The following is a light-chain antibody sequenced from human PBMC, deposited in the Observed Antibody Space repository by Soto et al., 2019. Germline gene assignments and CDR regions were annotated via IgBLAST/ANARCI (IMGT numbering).Light chain of an antibody. CDR2: GAS. CDR1: QSVSSSY. J-gene: IGKJ1*01. CDR3: QQYGSSLPWT. Sequence: EIVLTQSPGTLSLSPGERATLSCRASQSVSSSYLAWYQQKPGQAPRLLIYGASSRATGIPDRFSGSGSGTDLTLTISRLEPEDCAVYYCQQYGSSLPWTCGPGTKVEIK. V-gene: IGKV3-20*01.